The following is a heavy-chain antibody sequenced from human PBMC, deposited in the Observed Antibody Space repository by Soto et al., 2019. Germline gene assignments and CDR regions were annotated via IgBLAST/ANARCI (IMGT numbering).Heavy chain of an antibody. CDR1: GYTFTNYY. Sequence: ASVKVSCNASGYTFTNYYIHWVRQAPGQGLEWIGVINPTGGRASYAPKFQGRVTLTRDTSTSTAYMELSSLRSDDTAVYFCSRLTTMVREINDDPFDFWGQGTLVTVSS. J-gene: IGHJ4*03. D-gene: IGHD3-10*01. CDR3: SRLTTMVREINDDPFDF. V-gene: IGHV1-46*03. CDR2: INPTGGRA.